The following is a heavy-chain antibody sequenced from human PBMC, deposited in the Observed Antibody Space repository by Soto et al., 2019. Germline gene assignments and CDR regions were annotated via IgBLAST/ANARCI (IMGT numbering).Heavy chain of an antibody. V-gene: IGHV3-23*01. CDR3: AKMSGYSYAYVPDY. D-gene: IGHD5-18*01. CDR1: GFTFSSYA. Sequence: EVQLLESGGGLVQPGGSLRLSCAASGFTFSSYAMSWVRQAPGKGLDWVSGISGSGGSTNYADSVKGRFTISRDNSKNTLHLQMNSLRAEDTAIYDCAKMSGYSYAYVPDYWGQGTLVTVSS. CDR2: ISGSGGST. J-gene: IGHJ4*02.